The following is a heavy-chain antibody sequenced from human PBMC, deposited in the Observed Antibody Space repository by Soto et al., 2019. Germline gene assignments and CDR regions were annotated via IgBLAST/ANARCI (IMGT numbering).Heavy chain of an antibody. J-gene: IGHJ4*02. Sequence: GSVEAYFKASGYPFTGYYMHLVRQAPGQGLEWIGWINPNSGGTNYAQKFQGRVTMTRDTSISTAYMELSRLRSYDTALYYCARELVGANRVGSFDYWGQGTMVTVSS. CDR1: GYPFTGYY. V-gene: IGHV1-2*02. CDR3: ARELVGANRVGSFDY. CDR2: INPNSGGT. D-gene: IGHD1-26*01.